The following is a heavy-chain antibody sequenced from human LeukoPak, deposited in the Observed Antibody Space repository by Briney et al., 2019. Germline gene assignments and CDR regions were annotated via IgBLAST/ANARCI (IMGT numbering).Heavy chain of an antibody. D-gene: IGHD1-26*01. CDR1: GGSISSGDYY. CDR3: ARDHVGYYYYGMDV. Sequence: PSETLSLTCTVSGGSISSGDYYWSWIRQPPGKGLEWIGYIYYSGSTYYNPSLKSRVTISVDTSKNQFPLKLSSVTAADTAVYYCARDHVGYYYYGMDVWGQGTTVTVSS. J-gene: IGHJ6*02. V-gene: IGHV4-30-4*01. CDR2: IYYSGST.